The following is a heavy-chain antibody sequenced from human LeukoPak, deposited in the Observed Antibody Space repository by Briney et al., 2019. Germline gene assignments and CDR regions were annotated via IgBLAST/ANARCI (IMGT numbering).Heavy chain of an antibody. V-gene: IGHV1-69*13. CDR1: GGTFSSYA. CDR2: IIPIFGTA. CDR3: ARDPHYNWNDGYFDY. D-gene: IGHD1-20*01. J-gene: IGHJ4*02. Sequence: ASVKVSCKASGGTFSSYAISWVRQAPGQGLEWMGGIIPIFGTANYAQKFQGRVTITADESTSTAYMELSSLRSEDTAVYYCARDPHYNWNDGYFDYWGQGTLVTVSS.